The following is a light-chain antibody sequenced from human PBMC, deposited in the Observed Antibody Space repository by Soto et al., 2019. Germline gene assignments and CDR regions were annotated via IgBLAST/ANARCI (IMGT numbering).Light chain of an antibody. CDR2: KAS. CDR1: QSINRW. J-gene: IGKJ1*01. CDR3: QQYGSSPETWT. V-gene: IGKV1-5*03. Sequence: DIQMTQSPSTLSAFVGDRVTITCRASQSINRWLAWYQQKPGKAPKLLIYKASTLDIGVPSRFSGSGSGTEFTLTIRSLQPDDFATYYCQQYGSSPETWTFGQGTKVDIK.